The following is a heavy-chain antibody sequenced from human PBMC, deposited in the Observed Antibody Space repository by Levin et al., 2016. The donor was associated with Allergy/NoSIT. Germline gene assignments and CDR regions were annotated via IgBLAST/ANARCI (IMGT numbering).Heavy chain of an antibody. D-gene: IGHD1-1*01. CDR3: ARDVYTTGTGDTFYYYYGMDV. Sequence: GGSLRLSCAASGFTFSSYAMHWVRQAPGKGLEWVAVISYDGSNKYYADSVKGRFTISRDNSKNTLYLQMNSLRAEDTAVYYCARDVYTTGTGDTFYYYYGMDVWGQGTTVTVSS. CDR2: ISYDGSNK. CDR1: GFTFSSYA. J-gene: IGHJ6*02. V-gene: IGHV3-30-3*01.